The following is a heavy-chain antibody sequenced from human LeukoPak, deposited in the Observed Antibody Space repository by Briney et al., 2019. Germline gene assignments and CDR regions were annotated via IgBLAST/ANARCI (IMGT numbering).Heavy chain of an antibody. J-gene: IGHJ4*02. Sequence: PGGSLRLSCAASGFILNDYGMHWVRQAPGKGLEWVADIWFDKNQHFADSVKGRFAISRDNSKNTVYLQMDSLRAEDTAVYYCTRANDSSGYYDYWGQGTLVTVSS. CDR2: IWFDKNQ. CDR3: TRANDSSGYYDY. D-gene: IGHD3-22*01. CDR1: GFILNDYG. V-gene: IGHV3-33*01.